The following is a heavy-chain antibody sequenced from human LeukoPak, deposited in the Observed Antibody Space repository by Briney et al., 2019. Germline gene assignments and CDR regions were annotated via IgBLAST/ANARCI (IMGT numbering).Heavy chain of an antibody. CDR2: IYYSGST. V-gene: IGHV4-59*08. D-gene: IGHD1-26*01. CDR3: ARHGVGATSPHFDY. J-gene: IGHJ4*02. CDR1: GGSISSYY. Sequence: SETLSLTCTVSGGSISSYYWSWIRQPPGKGLEWIGYIYYSGSTNYNPSLKSRVTISVDTSKNQFSLKLSSVTAADTAVYCCARHGVGATSPHFDYWGQGTLVTVSS.